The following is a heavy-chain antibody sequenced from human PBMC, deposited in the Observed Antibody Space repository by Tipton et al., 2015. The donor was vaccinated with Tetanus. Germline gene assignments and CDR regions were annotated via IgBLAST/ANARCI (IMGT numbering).Heavy chain of an antibody. CDR1: GYTFTGYY. CDR3: ARDRGDYIYYGMDV. Sequence: QLVQSGAELKKPGASVKVSCTASGYTFTGYYMYWVRQAPGQGLGWVGWIDPNSGDTIYAQNFQGRVTMTRDTSISTVYMELSRLRSDDTAVYYCARDRGDYIYYGMDVWAQGPRSPSP. V-gene: IGHV1-2*02. D-gene: IGHD3-22*01. J-gene: IGHJ6*02. CDR2: IDPNSGDT.